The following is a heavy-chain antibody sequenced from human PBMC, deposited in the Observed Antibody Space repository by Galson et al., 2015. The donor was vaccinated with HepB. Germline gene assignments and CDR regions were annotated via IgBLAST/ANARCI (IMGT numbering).Heavy chain of an antibody. CDR1: GYTFTSYA. J-gene: IGHJ6*02. CDR3: ARNWYYDRLGDGLGDWNSYGMDV. CDR2: INAGNGNT. D-gene: IGHD3-9*01. Sequence: SVKVSCKASGYTFTSYAMHWVRQAPGQRLEWMGWINAGNGNTKYSQKFQGRVTITRDTSASTAYMELSSLRSEDTAVYYCARNWYYDRLGDGLGDWNSYGMDVWGQGTTVTVSS. V-gene: IGHV1-3*01.